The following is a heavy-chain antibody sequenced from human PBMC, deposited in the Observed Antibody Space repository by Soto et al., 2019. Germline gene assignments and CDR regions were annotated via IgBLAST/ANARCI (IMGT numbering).Heavy chain of an antibody. CDR2: ISYDGSNK. CDR1: GFTFSSYG. CDR3: AKVGYYYYGMDV. V-gene: IGHV3-30*18. J-gene: IGHJ6*02. D-gene: IGHD3-10*01. Sequence: QVQLVESGGGVVQPGRSLRLSCAASGFTFSSYGMHWVRQAPGKGLEWVAVISYDGSNKYYADSVKGRFTISRDNSKNTLYLQMNSLRAEDTAVYYCAKVGYYYYGMDVXGQXTTVXVSS.